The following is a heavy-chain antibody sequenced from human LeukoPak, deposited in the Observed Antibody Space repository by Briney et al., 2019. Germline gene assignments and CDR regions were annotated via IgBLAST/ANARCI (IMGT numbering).Heavy chain of an antibody. D-gene: IGHD2-15*01. CDR1: GFSLSTSGVG. V-gene: IGHV2-5*02. Sequence: SGPTLAKPTQTLTLTCTFSGFSLSTSGVGVGWIRQPPGKALEWLALIYWDDVERYSLSLKSRLTITKDTSKNQVVLTMANMDPVDTATYYCAHTPIWSGGNCYDFDYWGQGTLVTVSS. CDR3: AHTPIWSGGNCYDFDY. J-gene: IGHJ4*02. CDR2: IYWDDVE.